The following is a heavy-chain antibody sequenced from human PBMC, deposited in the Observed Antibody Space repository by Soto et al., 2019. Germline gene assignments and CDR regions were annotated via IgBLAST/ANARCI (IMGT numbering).Heavy chain of an antibody. J-gene: IGHJ4*02. CDR3: AREDPPSLH. D-gene: IGHD2-2*01. Sequence: QVQLVQSGAEVKKPEASVKVSCKASGYTFTSYGISWVRQAPGQGLEWMGWISAYNANTNYAQKIQGRVTMTTDPSTSTAYMGLRSLRSADTGVYYCAREDPPSLHWGQGTLVTVSS. CDR1: GYTFTSYG. CDR2: ISAYNANT. V-gene: IGHV1-18*01.